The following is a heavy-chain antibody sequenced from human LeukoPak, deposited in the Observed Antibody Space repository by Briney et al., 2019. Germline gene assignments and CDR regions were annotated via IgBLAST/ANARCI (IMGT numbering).Heavy chain of an antibody. CDR2: IYFSGST. V-gene: IGHV4-39*07. D-gene: IGHD2-2*01. CDR3: ARDSCSSTSCRKKFDN. CDR1: GDSISSANYY. Sequence: SETLSLTCTVSGDSISSANYYWGWVRQPPGKGLEWIGSIYFSGSTYYNPSLKSRVTISVEMSKVQFSLKLSSVTAADTAVYYCARDSCSSTSCRKKFDNWGQGTLVTVSS. J-gene: IGHJ4*02.